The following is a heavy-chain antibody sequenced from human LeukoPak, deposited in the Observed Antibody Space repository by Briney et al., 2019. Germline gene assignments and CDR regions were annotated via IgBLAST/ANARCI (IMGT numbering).Heavy chain of an antibody. J-gene: IGHJ4*02. CDR1: GFTFSDYY. CDR2: ISSSSTYT. Sequence: GGSLRLSCAASGFTFSDYYMSWIRQAPGKGLEWVSYISSSSTYTKYADPVKGRFTISRDDAKNSLYLQMNSLRAEDTAVYYCAREFWGYFDFWGQGALVTVSS. CDR3: AREFWGYFDF. D-gene: IGHD3-16*01. V-gene: IGHV3-11*05.